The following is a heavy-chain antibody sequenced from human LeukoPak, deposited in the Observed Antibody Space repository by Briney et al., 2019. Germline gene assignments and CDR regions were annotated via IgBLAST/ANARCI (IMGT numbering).Heavy chain of an antibody. CDR3: AKTLWRFYDAFDI. D-gene: IGHD3-3*01. J-gene: IGHJ3*02. V-gene: IGHV3-23*01. Sequence: GGSLRLSCAASGFIFSRYWMHWVRQAPGKGLEWVSAISGSGGSTYYADSVKGRFTISRDNSKNTLYLQMNSLRAEDTAVYYCAKTLWRFYDAFDIWGQGTMVTVSS. CDR1: GFIFSRYW. CDR2: ISGSGGST.